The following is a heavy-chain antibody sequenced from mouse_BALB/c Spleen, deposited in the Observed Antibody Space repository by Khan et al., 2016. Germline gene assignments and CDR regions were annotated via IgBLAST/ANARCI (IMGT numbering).Heavy chain of an antibody. CDR2: ILPGSGST. J-gene: IGHJ2*01. Sequence: QVQLQQSGAELMKPGASVKISCKATGYTFSSYWIEWVKQRPGHGLEWIGEILPGSGSTDYNEKFKGKATFTADTSSNTAYMQLSSLTSEDSAVYYCATLGTARSYFDYWGQGTTLTVSS. CDR1: GYTFSSYW. CDR3: ATLGTARSYFDY. D-gene: IGHD3-2*01. V-gene: IGHV1-9*01.